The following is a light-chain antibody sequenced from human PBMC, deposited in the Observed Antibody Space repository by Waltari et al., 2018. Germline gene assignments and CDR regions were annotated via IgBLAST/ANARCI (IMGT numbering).Light chain of an antibody. Sequence: QPALTQPASVSGSHGQSLTISFTGSNIDVGRCNLCYWYQQHPAKAPNLTLYEVTKRPSRVPNRFSGSKSGNTASLTISGLQAEDEADYYCSSYAGGSTVIFGGGTKVTVL. CDR3: SSYAGGSTVI. V-gene: IGLV2-23*02. J-gene: IGLJ2*01. CDR2: EVT. CDR1: NIDVGRCNL.